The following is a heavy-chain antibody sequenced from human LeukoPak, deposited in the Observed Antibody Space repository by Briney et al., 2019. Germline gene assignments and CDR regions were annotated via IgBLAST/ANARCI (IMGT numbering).Heavy chain of an antibody. CDR3: ARGVGYSGYDSYYYGMDV. D-gene: IGHD5-12*01. V-gene: IGHV1-69*04. CDR1: GGTFSSYA. Sequence: SVKVSCKASGGTFSSYAISWVRQAPGQGLEWMGRIIPILGIANYAQKFQGRVTITADKSTSTAYMELSSLRSEDTAVYYCARGVGYSGYDSYYYGMDVWGQGTTVTVSS. J-gene: IGHJ6*02. CDR2: IIPILGIA.